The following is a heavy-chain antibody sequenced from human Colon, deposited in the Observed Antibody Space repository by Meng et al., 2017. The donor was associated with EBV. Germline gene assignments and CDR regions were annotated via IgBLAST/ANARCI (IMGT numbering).Heavy chain of an antibody. Sequence: QEQLQQWGAGLLKPSGTLSLTCVVYGGSLSDYYCSWIRQSPGRGLEWIGEIHPSGSIFYNPSLQSRVTISVDTSKNQFSLNLNSVTAADTAVYFCSRGVDSYKLGNLWGRGTLVTVSS. D-gene: IGHD7-27*01. V-gene: IGHV4-34*02. J-gene: IGHJ2*01. CDR1: GGSLSDYY. CDR3: SRGVDSYKLGNL. CDR2: IHPSGSI.